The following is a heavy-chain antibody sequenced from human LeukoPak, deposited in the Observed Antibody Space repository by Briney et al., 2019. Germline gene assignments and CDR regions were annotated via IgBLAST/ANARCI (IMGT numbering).Heavy chain of an antibody. CDR2: ISSSSSYI. J-gene: IGHJ4*02. V-gene: IGHV3-21*01. CDR1: GFTFSSYS. CDR3: ARSLTPLPTWFGELSY. D-gene: IGHD3-10*01. Sequence: GGSLRLSCAASGFTFSSYSMNWVRQSPGKGLEWVSSISSSSSYIYYADSVKARLTISRHNAENSLYLQMNRLRAQDTAVYYCARSLTPLPTWFGELSYWGQGTLVTVSS.